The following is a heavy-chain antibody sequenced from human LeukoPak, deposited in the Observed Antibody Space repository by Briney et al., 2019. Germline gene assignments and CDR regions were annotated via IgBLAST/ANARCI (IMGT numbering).Heavy chain of an antibody. Sequence: GGSLRLSCAASGFTFSSYAMSWVRQAPGKVLEWVSAISGSGGSTYYADSVKGRFTISRDNSKNTLYLQMNSLRAEDTAVYYCAKGTFVVVPAATDVDYWGQGTLVTVSS. D-gene: IGHD2-2*01. V-gene: IGHV3-23*01. J-gene: IGHJ4*02. CDR3: AKGTFVVVPAATDVDY. CDR1: GFTFSSYA. CDR2: ISGSGGST.